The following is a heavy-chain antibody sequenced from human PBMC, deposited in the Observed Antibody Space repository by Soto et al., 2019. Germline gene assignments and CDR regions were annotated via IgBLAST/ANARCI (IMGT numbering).Heavy chain of an antibody. Sequence: GXSRRLSVGASGFTFSNYCLDWVRQVPGKGLMWVSRINSDGSSTVYADSVKGRFTISRDNAKSTLYLQMNSLTAEDTAVYYCARNPAPSGWYDDWGQGALVTVSS. CDR2: INSDGSST. J-gene: IGHJ4*02. CDR1: GFTFSNYC. D-gene: IGHD6-19*01. CDR3: ARNPAPSGWYDD. V-gene: IGHV3-74*01.